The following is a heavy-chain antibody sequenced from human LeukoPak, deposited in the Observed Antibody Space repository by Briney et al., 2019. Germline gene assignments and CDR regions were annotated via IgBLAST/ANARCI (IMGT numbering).Heavy chain of an antibody. D-gene: IGHD2-8*02. Sequence: GGSLRLSCAASGFTFSSYSMNWVRQAPGKGLEWVSYISSSSSTIYYADSVKGRFTISRDNSKNTLYLQMNSLRAEDTAVYYCAQDYTGDPPYFHYWGQGTLVTVSS. V-gene: IGHV3-48*01. CDR3: AQDYTGDPPYFHY. CDR1: GFTFSSYS. CDR2: ISSSSSTI. J-gene: IGHJ4*02.